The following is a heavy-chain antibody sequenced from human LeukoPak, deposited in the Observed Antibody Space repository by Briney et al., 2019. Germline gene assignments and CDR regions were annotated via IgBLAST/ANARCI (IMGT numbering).Heavy chain of an antibody. CDR2: IKQDGSEK. J-gene: IGHJ4*02. Sequence: GGSLRLSCAASGFTFSSYRMSWVRQAPGKGLEWVANIKQDGSEKYYVDSVKGRFTISRDNAKNSLYLQMNSLRAEDTAVYYCARARSGSYFDYWGQGTLVTVSS. V-gene: IGHV3-7*01. CDR1: GFTFSSYR. CDR3: ARARSGSYFDY. D-gene: IGHD1-26*01.